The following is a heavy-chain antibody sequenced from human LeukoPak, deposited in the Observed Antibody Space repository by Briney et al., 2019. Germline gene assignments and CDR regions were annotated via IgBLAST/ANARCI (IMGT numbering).Heavy chain of an antibody. D-gene: IGHD3-22*01. CDR2: ISGSGGST. CDR1: GFTFSSYA. CDR3: AKDSSYYYDSSGYPDYFDY. J-gene: IGHJ4*02. V-gene: IGHV3-23*01. Sequence: PGGSLRLSCVASGFTFSSYAMSWVRQAPGKGLEWVSAISGSGGSTYYADSVKGRFTISRDNSKNTLYLQMNSLRAEDTAVYCCAKDSSYYYDSSGYPDYFDYWGQGTLVTVSS.